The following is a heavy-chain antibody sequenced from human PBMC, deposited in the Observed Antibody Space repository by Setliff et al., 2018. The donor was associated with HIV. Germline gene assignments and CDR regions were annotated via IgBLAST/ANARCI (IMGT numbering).Heavy chain of an antibody. D-gene: IGHD6-19*01. Sequence: PSETLSLTCAVYGVPLKPYYWNWIRQSSGNGLEWIGEISHSGSTNYNPSFESRVTMSVDTSKNQFSLKLSSVTAADTAMYYCARDPISSGWYGGWAFDMWGQGTMVTVSS. CDR2: ISHSGST. CDR3: ARDPISSGWYGGWAFDM. V-gene: IGHV4-34*01. J-gene: IGHJ3*02. CDR1: GVPLKPYY.